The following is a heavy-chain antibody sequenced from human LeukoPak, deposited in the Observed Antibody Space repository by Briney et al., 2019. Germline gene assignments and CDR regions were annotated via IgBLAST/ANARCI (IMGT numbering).Heavy chain of an antibody. CDR1: GFTFDDYT. J-gene: IGHJ6*03. CDR2: ISWGGGST. CDR3: AKRTYYSPMGV. Sequence: GGSLRLSCAASGFTFDDYTMHWVRQAPGKGLEWVSLISWGGGSTYYADSVKGRFTISRDNSKNSLYLQMNSLRTEDTALYYCAKRTYYSPMGVWGKRPTVTVSS. V-gene: IGHV3-43*01.